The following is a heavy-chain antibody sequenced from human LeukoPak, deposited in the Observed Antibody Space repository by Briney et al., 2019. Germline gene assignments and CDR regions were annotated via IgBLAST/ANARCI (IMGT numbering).Heavy chain of an antibody. Sequence: SETLSLTCTVSGGSISSYYWSWIRQPPGKGLEWIGYIYYSGSTNYNPSLKSRVTISVDTSKNQFSLKLSSVTAADTAVYYCARDGLAAAGYDAFDIWGQGTMVTVSS. J-gene: IGHJ3*02. CDR3: ARDGLAAAGYDAFDI. CDR1: GGSISSYY. CDR2: IYYSGST. V-gene: IGHV4-59*01. D-gene: IGHD6-13*01.